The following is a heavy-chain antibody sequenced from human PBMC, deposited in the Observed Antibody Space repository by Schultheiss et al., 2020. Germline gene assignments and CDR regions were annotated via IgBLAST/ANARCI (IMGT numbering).Heavy chain of an antibody. Sequence: GGSLRLSCAASGFTFDDYAMHWVRQAPGKGLEWVSGISWNSGSIGYADSVKGRFTISRDNAKNSLYLQMNSLRAEDTALYYCAKDMGGYCSSTSCPGPSGVYYYYGMDVWGQGTTVTVSS. CDR1: GFTFDDYA. V-gene: IGHV3-9*01. CDR3: AKDMGGYCSSTSCPGPSGVYYYYGMDV. CDR2: ISWNSGSI. J-gene: IGHJ6*02. D-gene: IGHD2-2*01.